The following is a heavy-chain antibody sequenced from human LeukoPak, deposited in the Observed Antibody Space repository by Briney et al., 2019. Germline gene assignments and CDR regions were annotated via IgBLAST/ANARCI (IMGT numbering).Heavy chain of an antibody. Sequence: GGSLRLSCAASGFTFSSYGMHWVRQAPGKGLEWVAVIWYDGSNKYYADSVKGRFTISRDNSKNTPYLQMNSLRAEDTAVYYCARPLDLAVAGTSYWGQGTLVTVSS. CDR1: GFTFSSYG. CDR3: ARPLDLAVAGTSY. D-gene: IGHD6-19*01. V-gene: IGHV3-33*01. CDR2: IWYDGSNK. J-gene: IGHJ4*02.